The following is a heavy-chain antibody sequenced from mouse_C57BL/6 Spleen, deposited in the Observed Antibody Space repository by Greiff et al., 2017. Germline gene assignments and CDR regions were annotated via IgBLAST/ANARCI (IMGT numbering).Heavy chain of an antibody. CDR2: IYPGDGDT. V-gene: IGHV1-82*01. Sequence: QVQLQQSGPELVKPGASVKISCKASGYAFSSSWMNWVKQRPGKGLEWIGRIYPGDGDTNYNGKFKGKATLTADKSSSTAYMQLSSLTSEDSAVYFCARWLRYAMDYWGQGTSVTVSS. D-gene: IGHD2-2*01. CDR1: GYAFSSSW. J-gene: IGHJ4*01. CDR3: ARWLRYAMDY.